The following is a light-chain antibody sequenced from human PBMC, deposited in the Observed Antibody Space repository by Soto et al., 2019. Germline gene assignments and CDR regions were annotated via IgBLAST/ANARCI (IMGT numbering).Light chain of an antibody. Sequence: QSALTQPPSASGTPGQRVTISCSGNTSNIGRSTVSWYQQFPGAAHKLLIYGNTQRPLGVPVRFSGSKSDTSASLAISGLQSEDEADYYVAPWNDGVFVFGIGTKLTVL. CDR2: GNT. CDR1: TSNIGRST. J-gene: IGLJ1*01. CDR3: APWNDGVFV. V-gene: IGLV1-44*01.